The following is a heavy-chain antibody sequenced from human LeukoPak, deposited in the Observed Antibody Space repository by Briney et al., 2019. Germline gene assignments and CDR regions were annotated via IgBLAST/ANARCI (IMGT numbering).Heavy chain of an antibody. V-gene: IGHV4-59*01. D-gene: IGHD6-19*01. Sequence: PSETLSLTCTVSGGSISSYYWSWIRQPPGKGLEWIGYISYSGSTNYNPSLKSRVTISVDTSKNQFSLKPSSGTAADTAVYYCARRGYSSGWYALYNWFDPWGQGTLVTVSS. CDR2: ISYSGST. CDR3: ARRGYSSGWYALYNWFDP. J-gene: IGHJ5*02. CDR1: GGSISSYY.